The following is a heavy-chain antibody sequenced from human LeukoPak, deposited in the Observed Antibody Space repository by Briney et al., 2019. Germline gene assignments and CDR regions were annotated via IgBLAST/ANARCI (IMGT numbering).Heavy chain of an antibody. CDR3: VPSNSFEYYSDY. J-gene: IGHJ4*02. Sequence: ASVKVSCKASGYTFTNYYMHWVRQAPGQGLEWMGWINPKSGGTNYAQKFQGRVTMTRDTSISTAYMELNRLRSDDTAVYYCVPSNSFEYYSDYWGQGTLVTVSS. CDR2: INPKSGGT. V-gene: IGHV1-2*02. CDR1: GYTFTNYY. D-gene: IGHD3-16*01.